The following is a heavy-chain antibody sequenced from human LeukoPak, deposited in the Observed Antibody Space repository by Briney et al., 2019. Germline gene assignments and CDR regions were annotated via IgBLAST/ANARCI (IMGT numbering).Heavy chain of an antibody. D-gene: IGHD3-9*01. Sequence: GGSLRLSCAASGFSVSNNYMNWVRQPPGKGLEWVSSISSSSSYTYYADSVEGRFTISRDNAKNSLYLQMNSLRAEDTAVYYCAQISAYYDVLSSNYAGSNYDYGLDVWGQGTTVTVSS. J-gene: IGHJ6*02. CDR1: GFSVSNNY. CDR3: AQISAYYDVLSSNYAGSNYDYGLDV. CDR2: ISSSSSYT. V-gene: IGHV3-21*01.